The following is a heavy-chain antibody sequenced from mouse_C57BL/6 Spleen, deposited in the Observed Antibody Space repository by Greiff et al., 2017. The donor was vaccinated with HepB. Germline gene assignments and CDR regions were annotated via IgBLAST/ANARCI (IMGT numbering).Heavy chain of an antibody. CDR1: GYTFTDYY. CDR3: ARGNSNYPYFDY. V-gene: IGHV1-19*01. Sequence: VQLQQSGPVLVKPGASVKMSCKASGYTFTDYYMNWVKQSHGKSLEWIGVINPYNGGTSYNQKFKGKATLTVDKSSSTAYMELNSLTSEDSAVYYCARGNSNYPYFDYWGQGTTLTVSS. CDR2: INPYNGGT. D-gene: IGHD2-5*01. J-gene: IGHJ2*01.